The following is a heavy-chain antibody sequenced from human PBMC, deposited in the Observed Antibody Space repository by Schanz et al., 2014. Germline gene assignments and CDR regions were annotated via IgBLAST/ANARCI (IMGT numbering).Heavy chain of an antibody. CDR1: GGTFSSYT. Sequence: QVQLVQSGAEVTKPGSSVKVSCKASGGTFSSYTISWVRQAPGQGLEWMGRIISILGIPNYAQKFQGRVTNTADKSTSTAYMELSSLRYEDTALYYCARGTMPGTFDIWGQGTMVTVSS. D-gene: IGHD2-2*01. CDR3: ARGTMPGTFDI. J-gene: IGHJ3*02. V-gene: IGHV1-69*02. CDR2: IISILGIP.